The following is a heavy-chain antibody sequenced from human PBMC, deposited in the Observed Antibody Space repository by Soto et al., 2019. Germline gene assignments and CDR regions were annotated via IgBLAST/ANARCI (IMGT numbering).Heavy chain of an antibody. J-gene: IGHJ5*02. D-gene: IGHD3-9*01. CDR1: VGSMSLYY. CDR3: ARNLPISSTDWPLGP. V-gene: IGHV4-59*01. Sequence: PSETLSLTCTVSVGSMSLYYWTWIRQPPGKGLEWIGNIHYTGSTNYNPSLKSRVTILPDTSTNQFSLKLSSVTAADTAVYYCARNLPISSTDWPLGPWGHGNLVTVPS. CDR2: IHYTGST.